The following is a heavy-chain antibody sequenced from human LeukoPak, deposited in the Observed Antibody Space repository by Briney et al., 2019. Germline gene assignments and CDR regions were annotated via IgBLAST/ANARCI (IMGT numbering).Heavy chain of an antibody. CDR2: INHSGGT. D-gene: IGHD3-10*01. CDR3: ARTLSLNYYGSGSFQSTYYFDY. CDR1: GGSFSGYS. V-gene: IGHV4-34*01. J-gene: IGHJ4*02. Sequence: SETLSLTCAVYGGSFSGYSWNWIRQPPVKGLEWIGEINHSGGTNYNPSLKSRVTISVDTSKKQFSLKLSSVTAADTAVYYCARTLSLNYYGSGSFQSTYYFDYWGQGTLVTVSS.